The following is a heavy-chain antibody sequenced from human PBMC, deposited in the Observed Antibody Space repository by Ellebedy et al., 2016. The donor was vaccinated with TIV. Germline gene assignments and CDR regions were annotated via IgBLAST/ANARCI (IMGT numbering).Heavy chain of an antibody. CDR3: AKGWGITIFGIVDY. V-gene: IGHV3-33*06. D-gene: IGHD3-3*01. Sequence: PGGSLRLSCAASGFTFSSYGMHWGRQAPGKGLEGVAVIWYDGSNKYYADSVKGRFNIYRDNSKNSLYLQMNSLRAEDTAVYYCAKGWGITIFGIVDYWGQGTLVTVSS. CDR1: GFTFSSYG. J-gene: IGHJ4*02. CDR2: IWYDGSNK.